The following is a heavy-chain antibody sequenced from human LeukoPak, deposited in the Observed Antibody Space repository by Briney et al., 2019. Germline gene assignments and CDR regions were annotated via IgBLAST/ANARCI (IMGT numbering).Heavy chain of an antibody. D-gene: IGHD3-10*01. CDR3: ARHKKGVTGFYGRYIGNWFDP. J-gene: IGHJ5*02. CDR2: INHSGST. Sequence: SETLSLTCAVYGRSFSGYYWSWIRQPPGKGLEWIGEINHSGSTNYNPSLKSRVTISVDTSKNQFSLKLSSVTAADTAVYYCARHKKGVTGFYGRYIGNWFDPWGQGTLVTVSS. V-gene: IGHV4-34*01. CDR1: GRSFSGYY.